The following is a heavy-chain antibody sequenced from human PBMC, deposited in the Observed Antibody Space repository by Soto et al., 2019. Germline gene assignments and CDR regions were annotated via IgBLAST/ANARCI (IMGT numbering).Heavy chain of an antibody. D-gene: IGHD1-26*01. V-gene: IGHV4-34*01. Sequence: QVQLQQWGAGLLKPSETLSLTCAVYGGSFSGYYWSWIRQPPGKGLEWIGEINHSGSTNYNPSLRSRVTNPVAPSKTHFSLKLGSVPAADTAVYYWARDLIPYGGSKRGPSYFDYWAREPWSPSPQ. J-gene: IGHJ4*02. CDR3: ARDLIPYGGSKRGPSYFDY. CDR1: GGSFSGYY. CDR2: INHSGST.